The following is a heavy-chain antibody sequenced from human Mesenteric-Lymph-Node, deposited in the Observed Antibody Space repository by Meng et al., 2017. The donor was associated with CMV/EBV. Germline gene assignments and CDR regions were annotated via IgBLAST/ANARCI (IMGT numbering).Heavy chain of an antibody. V-gene: IGHV4-59*01. D-gene: IGHD3-3*01. J-gene: IGHJ2*01. CDR3: ARGVDFWSGHWYFDL. Sequence: GSLRLSCAVYGGSFSDYSCNWIRQPPGKGLEWIGYIYYSGSTNYNPSLKSRVTISVDTSKNQFSLKLSSVTAADTAVYYCARGVDFWSGHWYFDLWGRGTLVTVSS. CDR1: GGSFSDYS. CDR2: IYYSGST.